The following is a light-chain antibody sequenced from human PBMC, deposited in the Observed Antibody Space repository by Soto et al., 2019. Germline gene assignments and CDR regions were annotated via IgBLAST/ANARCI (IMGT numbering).Light chain of an antibody. CDR2: EVT. Sequence: QSALTQPASVSGSPGQSITISCTGTSSDVGGYNYVCWYKQHPCKAPQLMIYEVTNRPSGDSDRFSGSKSGNTASLTISGLQAEDEADYYCSSYTSSSTLDVFGTGTKVTVL. J-gene: IGLJ1*01. CDR1: SSDVGGYNY. V-gene: IGLV2-14*01. CDR3: SSYTSSSTLDV.